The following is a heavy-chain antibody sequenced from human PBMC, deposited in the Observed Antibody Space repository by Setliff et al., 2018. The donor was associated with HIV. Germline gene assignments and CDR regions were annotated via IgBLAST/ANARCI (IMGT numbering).Heavy chain of an antibody. D-gene: IGHD1-26*01. Sequence: SETLSLTCAVSGGSISSSNWWSWVRQPPGKGLEWIGEIYHSGSTNYNPSLKSRVTISVDTSKNQFSLKLSSVTAADTAVYYCARDSVGATAIDYWGQGTLVTVSS. CDR3: ARDSVGATAIDY. CDR2: IYHSGST. CDR1: GGSISSSNW. J-gene: IGHJ4*02. V-gene: IGHV4-4*02.